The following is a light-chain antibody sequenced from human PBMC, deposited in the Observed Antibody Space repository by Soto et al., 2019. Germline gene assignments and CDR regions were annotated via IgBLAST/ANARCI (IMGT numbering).Light chain of an antibody. CDR1: QSVGNNY. V-gene: IGKV3-20*01. J-gene: IGKJ4*01. CDR2: DAS. CDR3: EQYGSTPLT. Sequence: EIVLTQSPGTLSLSPGERATLSCRARQSVGNNYLAWYQQKPGQAPRFLIYDASSRATGIPDRFSGSGSGTDFTLTISRLEPEDFAMYYCEQYGSTPLTFGGGTKVEIK.